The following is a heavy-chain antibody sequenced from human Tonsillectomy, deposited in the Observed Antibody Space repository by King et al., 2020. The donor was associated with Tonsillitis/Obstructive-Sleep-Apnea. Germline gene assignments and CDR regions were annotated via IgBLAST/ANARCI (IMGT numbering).Heavy chain of an antibody. J-gene: IGHJ4*02. CDR3: VSLGYDILTGYYPVDY. Sequence: VQLVESGGGLVQPGGSLRLSCSASGFTFSSYAMHWVRQAPGKGLEYVSAISSNGGSTYYADSVKGRFPISRDNSKNTLYLQMSSLRAEDTAVYYCVSLGYDILTGYYPVDYWGQGTLVTVSS. CDR2: ISSNGGST. CDR1: GFTFSSYA. D-gene: IGHD3-9*01. V-gene: IGHV3-64D*06.